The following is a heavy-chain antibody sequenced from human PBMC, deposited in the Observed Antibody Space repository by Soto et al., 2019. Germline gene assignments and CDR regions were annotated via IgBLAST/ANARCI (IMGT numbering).Heavy chain of an antibody. CDR2: ISSSSSYI. Sequence: VGSLRLSCAASGFTFSSYSMNWVRQAPGKGLEWVSSISSSSSYIYYADSVKGRFTISRDNAKNSLYLQMNSLRAEDTAVYYCARERYFDWLSYGMDVWGQGTTVTVSS. J-gene: IGHJ6*02. D-gene: IGHD3-9*01. CDR3: ARERYFDWLSYGMDV. CDR1: GFTFSSYS. V-gene: IGHV3-21*01.